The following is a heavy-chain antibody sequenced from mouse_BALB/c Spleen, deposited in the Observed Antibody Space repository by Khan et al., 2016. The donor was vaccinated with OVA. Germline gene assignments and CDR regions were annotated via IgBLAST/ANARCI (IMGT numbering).Heavy chain of an antibody. V-gene: IGHV2-6*02. J-gene: IGHJ4*01. CDR2: IWSDGFT. D-gene: IGHD1-1*01. CDR3: ARGIYYFGSRYMDY. CDR1: GFSLTSYG. Sequence: QVQLKQSGPGLVAPSQSLSITCTVSGFSLTSYGVHWVRQPPGKGLEWLVVIWSDGFTTYNSALKSRLSISKDNSKSQIFLKMNSLHTDDTAMYYCARGIYYFGSRYMDYWGQGTSVTVSS.